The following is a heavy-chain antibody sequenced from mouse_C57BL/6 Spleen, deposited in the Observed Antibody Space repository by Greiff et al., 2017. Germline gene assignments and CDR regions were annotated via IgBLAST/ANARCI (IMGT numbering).Heavy chain of an antibody. D-gene: IGHD1-1*01. CDR2: ILPGSGST. Sequence: QVQLQQSGAELMKPGASVKLSCKATGYTFTGYWIEWVKQRPGHGLEWIGEILPGSGSTNYNEKFKGKATFTADTSSNTAYMQLSSLTTEDSAIYYCARSENYYGSSYDWFAYWGQGTLVTVSA. J-gene: IGHJ3*01. CDR1: GYTFTGYW. CDR3: ARSENYYGSSYDWFAY. V-gene: IGHV1-9*01.